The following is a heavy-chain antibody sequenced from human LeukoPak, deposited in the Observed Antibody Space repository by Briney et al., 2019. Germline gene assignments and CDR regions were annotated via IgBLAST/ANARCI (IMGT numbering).Heavy chain of an antibody. J-gene: IGHJ5*02. CDR3: ARGMYYDFWSGKNWFDP. CDR2: IYYSGGT. CDR1: GGSISSYY. D-gene: IGHD3-3*01. Sequence: TPSETLSLTCTVSGGSISSYYWSWIRQPPGKGLEWIGYIYYSGGTNYNPSLKSRVTISVDTSKNQFSLKLSSVTAADTAVYYCARGMYYDFWSGKNWFDPWGQGTLVTVSS. V-gene: IGHV4-59*01.